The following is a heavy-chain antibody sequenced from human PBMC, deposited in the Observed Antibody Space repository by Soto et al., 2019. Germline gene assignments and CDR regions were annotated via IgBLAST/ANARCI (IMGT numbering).Heavy chain of an antibody. CDR1: GGSISSTTDY. CDR2: IYYSGNT. D-gene: IGHD3-10*01. CDR3: ATSRLTGSHTLFDP. J-gene: IGHJ5*02. Sequence: SETLSLTCTVSGGSISSTTDYWGWIRQPPGKGLEWIASIYYSGNTYYNPSLKSRVTISVDTSKSQFSLKLSSVTAADTAVYYCATSRLTGSHTLFDPWGQGTLVTVSS. V-gene: IGHV4-39*01.